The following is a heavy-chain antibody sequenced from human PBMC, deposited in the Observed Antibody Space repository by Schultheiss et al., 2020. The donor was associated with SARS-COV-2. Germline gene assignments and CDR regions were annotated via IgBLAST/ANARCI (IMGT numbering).Heavy chain of an antibody. CDR3: ARLPAADYGGKLDY. D-gene: IGHD4-17*01. CDR2: ITSSSSHI. Sequence: GGSLRLSCVASGFTFSDYYMSWIRQAPGKGLEWLSYITSSSSHIYYADSVKGRFTTSRDNAKNSLYLQANSLRAEDTAVYYCARLPAADYGGKLDYWGQGTLVTVSS. CDR1: GFTFSDYY. J-gene: IGHJ4*02. V-gene: IGHV3-11*01.